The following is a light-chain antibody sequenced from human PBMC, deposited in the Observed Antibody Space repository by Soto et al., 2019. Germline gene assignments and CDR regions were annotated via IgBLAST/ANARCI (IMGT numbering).Light chain of an antibody. CDR3: QHYDTSLWT. V-gene: IGKV3-20*01. J-gene: IGKJ1*01. CDR1: QSINSNS. CDR2: VAS. Sequence: EIVLTQSPGTLSLSPGERATLSCRASQSINSNSLAWYQQRPGQPPRLLIYVASSRAPGIPDRFSGSGSGTDSTLTISRLEPEDFAVYYCQHYDTSLWTFGQGTKVDIK.